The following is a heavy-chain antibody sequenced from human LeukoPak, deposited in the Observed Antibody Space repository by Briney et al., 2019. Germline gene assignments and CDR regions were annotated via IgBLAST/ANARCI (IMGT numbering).Heavy chain of an antibody. V-gene: IGHV3-23*01. D-gene: IGHD2-2*01. Sequence: QPGGSLRLSCAASGFTFSSYAMSWVRQAPGKGLEWVSAISGSGGSTYYADSVKGRFTISRDNSKNTLYLQMNSLRAEDTAVYYCAKDDSAVVDSTSCYCDYWGQGTLVTVSS. CDR2: ISGSGGST. CDR3: AKDDSAVVDSTSCYCDY. CDR1: GFTFSSYA. J-gene: IGHJ4*02.